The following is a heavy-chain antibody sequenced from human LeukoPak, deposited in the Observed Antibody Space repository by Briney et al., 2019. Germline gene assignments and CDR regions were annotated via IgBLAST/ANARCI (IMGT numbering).Heavy chain of an antibody. CDR3: ARGRSISYSSSWYKGAWFDP. D-gene: IGHD6-13*01. Sequence: PSETLSLTCAVYGGSFSGYYWSWIRQPPGKGLEWIGEINHSGSTNYNPSLKRRVTISVDTSKNQFSLKLSSVTAADTAVYYCARGRSISYSSSWYKGAWFDPWGQGTLVTVSS. J-gene: IGHJ5*02. CDR2: INHSGST. CDR1: GGSFSGYY. V-gene: IGHV4-34*01.